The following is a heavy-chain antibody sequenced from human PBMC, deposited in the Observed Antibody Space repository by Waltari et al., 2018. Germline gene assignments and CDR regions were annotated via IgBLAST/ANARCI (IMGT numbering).Heavy chain of an antibody. CDR3: ARSSWLDYFDY. Sequence: EVQLVESGGGLVQPGGPLRLSCAASGFTFSSYWMHWVRQAPGKGLVWVSRINSEGSSTSYADSVKGRFTISRDNAKNTLYLQMNSLRAEDTAVYYCARSSWLDYFDYWGQGTLVTVSS. V-gene: IGHV3-74*01. CDR2: INSEGSST. D-gene: IGHD6-13*01. CDR1: GFTFSSYW. J-gene: IGHJ4*02.